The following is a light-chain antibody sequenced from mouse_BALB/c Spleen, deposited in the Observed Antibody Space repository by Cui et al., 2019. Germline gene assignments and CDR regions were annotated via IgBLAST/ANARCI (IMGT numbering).Light chain of an antibody. Sequence: DIVMQQSPSSLAVSAGYTVTMSCKSSQRLLYSSNQMNYLAWYQQKPGQSPKLLIYWASTRESGVPDRFTGSGSGTDFTLTISSVKAEGLAVYYCQLYYSYPLTFGAGTKLELK. J-gene: IGKJ5*01. CDR2: WAS. CDR1: QRLLYSSNQMNY. CDR3: QLYYSYPLT. V-gene: IGKV8-30*01.